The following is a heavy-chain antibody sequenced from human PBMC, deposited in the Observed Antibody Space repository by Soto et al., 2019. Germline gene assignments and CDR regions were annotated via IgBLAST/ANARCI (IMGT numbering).Heavy chain of an antibody. D-gene: IGHD6-25*01. CDR1: GFTFNNYA. J-gene: IGHJ4*02. V-gene: IGHV3-23*01. CDR2: INGSGGTT. CDR3: AKFFVQTGSNSGWPWSIHY. Sequence: EVQLLESGGGRVHPGWSLRLSWEASGFTFNNYAMSWVRQTPGHGLDWVSAINGSGGTTYHAASVKGRFTISSDKSKITLFPQTNRLRAQNGGVYYCAKFFVQTGSNSGWPWSIHYWGPGTRVTVFS.